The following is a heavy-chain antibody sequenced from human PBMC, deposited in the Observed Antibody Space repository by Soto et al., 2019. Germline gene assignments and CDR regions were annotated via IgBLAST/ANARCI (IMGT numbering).Heavy chain of an antibody. CDR3: ARAPAYDISGYYQGGRFDP. D-gene: IGHD3-22*01. J-gene: IGHJ5*02. Sequence: QVQLVQSGAEVQKPGSSVQVSCKASAGTFSSYAITWVRQAPGQGLAWMGGIIPCFGTTNYAPKFQGRVATTANESASTASMELSSLRSEYTAVYYSARAPAYDISGYYQGGRFDPWVEGALVAVSS. V-gene: IGHV1-69*01. CDR2: IIPCFGTT. CDR1: AGTFSSYA.